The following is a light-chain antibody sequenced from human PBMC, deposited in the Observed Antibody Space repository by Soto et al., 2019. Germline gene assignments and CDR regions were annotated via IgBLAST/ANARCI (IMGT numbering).Light chain of an antibody. V-gene: IGKV3-15*01. Sequence: EIVMTQSPATLSVSPGERATLSCRASQSVSSNLAWYQQKPGQAPRLLIYGASTRATGIPARFSGSGSGTEFTLTISSLQSEDFAVYYCQQYNNWSRGITFGQGTRLEIK. CDR3: QQYNNWSRGIT. CDR1: QSVSSN. CDR2: GAS. J-gene: IGKJ5*01.